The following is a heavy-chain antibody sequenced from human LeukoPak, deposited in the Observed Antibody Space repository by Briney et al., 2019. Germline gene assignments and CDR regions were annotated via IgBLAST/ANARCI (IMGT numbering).Heavy chain of an antibody. J-gene: IGHJ6*03. CDR2: ISYDGSNN. CDR1: GFTFSTYA. D-gene: IGHD1-1*01. CDR3: ARHPTGFRTTGSPYYYYMDV. V-gene: IGHV3-30-3*01. Sequence: GRSLRLSCAASGFTFSTYAVHWVRQAPGKGLEWVAVISYDGSNNYYADSVKGRFTIARDNSQNTLYLQMNSLRAEDTAVYYCARHPTGFRTTGSPYYYYMDVWGKGTTVTVSS.